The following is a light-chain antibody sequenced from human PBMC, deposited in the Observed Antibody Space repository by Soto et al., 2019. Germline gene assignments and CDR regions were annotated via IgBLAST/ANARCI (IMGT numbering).Light chain of an antibody. CDR3: QKYNNWPPLT. J-gene: IGKJ4*01. V-gene: IGKV3-15*01. CDR2: GAS. Sequence: EIVMTQSPATLSVSPGERATLSCRASQSVSSNLAWYQQKPGQAPRLLIYGASTRATGIQARFSGSGSGTEFTLTISSLQSEEFAVYYCQKYNNWPPLTFGGGTKVEIK. CDR1: QSVSSN.